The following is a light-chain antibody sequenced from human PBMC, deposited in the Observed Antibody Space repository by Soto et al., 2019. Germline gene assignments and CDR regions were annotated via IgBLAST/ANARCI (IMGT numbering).Light chain of an antibody. Sequence: EIVLTQSPATLSLSPGERATLSCRVSQSVDSHLAWYQQKPGQAPRLLIHDAASRATGIPARFRGSGSGTDFTLTVSSLEPEDFAVYYCQPRCSWPPSITFGQGTRLELK. CDR2: DAA. V-gene: IGKV3-11*01. CDR3: QPRCSWPPSIT. J-gene: IGKJ5*01. CDR1: QSVDSH.